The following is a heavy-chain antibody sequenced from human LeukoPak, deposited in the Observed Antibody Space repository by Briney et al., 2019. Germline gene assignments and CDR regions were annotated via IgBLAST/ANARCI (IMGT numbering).Heavy chain of an antibody. CDR2: IIPIFGTA. V-gene: IGHV1-69*06. CDR3: ARAPPGYCSGGSCYYLDY. Sequence: GASVKVSCKASGGTFSSYAISWVRQAPGQGLEWMGGIIPIFGTANYAQKFQGRVTITADKSTSTAYMELSSLRSEDTAVYYCARAPPGYCSGGSCYYLDYWGQGTLVTVSS. J-gene: IGHJ4*02. CDR1: GGTFSSYA. D-gene: IGHD2-15*01.